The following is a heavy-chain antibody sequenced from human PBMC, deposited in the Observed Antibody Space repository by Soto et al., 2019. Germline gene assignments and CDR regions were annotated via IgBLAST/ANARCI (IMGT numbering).Heavy chain of an antibody. Sequence: EVQLVESGGGLIQPGGSLRLSCAASGFTFSTSDMYWVRQAPGKGLEWVSYIHPSGQPIFYADSVKGRFTISRDNAKNSLYLQMSSLSAEDSAVYYCARRASRWGQGTMVTVSS. D-gene: IGHD1-26*01. V-gene: IGHV3-48*03. CDR3: ARRASR. CDR1: GFTFSTSD. CDR2: IHPSGQPI. J-gene: IGHJ3*01.